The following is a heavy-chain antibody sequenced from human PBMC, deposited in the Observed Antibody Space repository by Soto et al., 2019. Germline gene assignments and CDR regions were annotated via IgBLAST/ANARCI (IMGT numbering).Heavy chain of an antibody. CDR2: IYYSGST. J-gene: IGHJ4*02. Sequence: SETLSLTCTVSGGCISSYYWSWIRQPPGKGLEWIGYIYYSGSTNYNPSLKSRVTISVDTSKNQFSLKLSSVTAADTAVYYCARGRTSGYSGYYLYYFDYWGQGTLVTVSS. CDR1: GGCISSYY. V-gene: IGHV4-59*01. CDR3: ARGRTSGYSGYYLYYFDY. D-gene: IGHD5-12*01.